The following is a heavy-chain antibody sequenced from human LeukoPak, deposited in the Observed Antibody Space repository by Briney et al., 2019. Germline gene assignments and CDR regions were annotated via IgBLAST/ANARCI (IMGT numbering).Heavy chain of an antibody. J-gene: IGHJ4*02. V-gene: IGHV3-74*01. CDR3: AKGAAYFWSGYFGY. D-gene: IGHD3-3*01. CDR1: GFTFSSYW. Sequence: GGSLRLSCAASGFTFSSYWMHWVRQAPGKGLVWVSRINSDGSSTSYADSVKGRFTISRDNSKNTLYLQMNSLRAEDTAVYYCAKGAAYFWSGYFGYWGQGTLVTVSS. CDR2: INSDGSST.